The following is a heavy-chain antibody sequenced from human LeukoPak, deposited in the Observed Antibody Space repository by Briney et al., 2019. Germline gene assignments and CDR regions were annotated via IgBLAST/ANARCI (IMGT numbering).Heavy chain of an antibody. Sequence: SETLSLTCTVSGYSISSGYYWGWIRQPPGKGLEWIGSIYHSGSTYYNPSLKSRVTLSVDTSKNQFSLKLSSVTAADTAVYYCARDYSSSSGWFDPWGQGTLVTVSS. V-gene: IGHV4-38-2*02. D-gene: IGHD6-6*01. J-gene: IGHJ5*02. CDR3: ARDYSSSSGWFDP. CDR1: GYSISSGYY. CDR2: IYHSGST.